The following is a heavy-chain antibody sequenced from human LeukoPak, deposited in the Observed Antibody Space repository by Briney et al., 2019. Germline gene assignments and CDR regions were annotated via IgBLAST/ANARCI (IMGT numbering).Heavy chain of an antibody. CDR3: AKEMATELGLEPFDY. Sequence: GGSLRLSCAASGFTFDDYAMHWVRQAPGKGLEWVSGISWNSGSIGYADSVKGRFTISRDNAKNSLYLQMNSLRAEDTALYYCAKEMATELGLEPFDYRGQGNLVTVSS. CDR1: GFTFDDYA. J-gene: IGHJ4*03. D-gene: IGHD7-27*01. V-gene: IGHV3-9*01. CDR2: ISWNSGSI.